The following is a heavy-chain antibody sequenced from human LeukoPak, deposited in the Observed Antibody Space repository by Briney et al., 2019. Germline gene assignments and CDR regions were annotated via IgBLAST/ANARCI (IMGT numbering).Heavy chain of an antibody. V-gene: IGHV1-69*06. CDR2: IIPIFDTP. J-gene: IGHJ4*02. D-gene: IGHD2-15*01. CDR3: ARGFSGPATPYFDY. CDR1: GGTFSTYA. Sequence: GASVKVPCKASGGTFSTYAINWVRQAPGQGLEWMGGIIPIFDTPNYAQKFQGRVTITADKSTSTAYMELSSLRSEDTAVYFCARGFSGPATPYFDYWGQGILVTVSS.